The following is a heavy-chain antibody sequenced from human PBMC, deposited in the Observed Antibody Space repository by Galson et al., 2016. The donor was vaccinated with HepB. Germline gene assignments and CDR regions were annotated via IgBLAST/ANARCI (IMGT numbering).Heavy chain of an antibody. V-gene: IGHV3-30-3*01. D-gene: IGHD5-18*01. CDR1: GFTFNSYA. CDR3: ARDYVDTGTTDRFDP. CDR2: ISYDGNNK. Sequence: SLRLSCAASGFTFNSYAMHWVRQAPGKGLEWVAAISYDGNNKYYADSVKGRFTISRDNAKNTLYLQMNSLRAEDTAVYYCARDYVDTGTTDRFDPWGQGTLVTVSS. J-gene: IGHJ5*02.